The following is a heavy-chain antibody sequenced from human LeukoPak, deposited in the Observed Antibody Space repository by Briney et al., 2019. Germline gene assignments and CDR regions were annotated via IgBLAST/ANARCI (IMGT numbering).Heavy chain of an antibody. D-gene: IGHD2-2*01. CDR3: ARRRYCSSTSCYFEGYYFDY. CDR2: IYPGDSDT. CDR1: GYSFTSYW. Sequence: GESLKISCKGSGYSFTSYWIGWVRQMPGKGLAWMGIIYPGDSDTRYSPSFQGQVTISADKSISTAYLQWSSLKASDTAMYYCARRRYCSSTSCYFEGYYFDYWGQGTLVTVSS. J-gene: IGHJ4*02. V-gene: IGHV5-51*01.